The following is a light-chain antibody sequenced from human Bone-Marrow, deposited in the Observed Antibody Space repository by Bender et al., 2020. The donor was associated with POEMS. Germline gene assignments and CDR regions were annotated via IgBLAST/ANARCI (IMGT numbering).Light chain of an antibody. V-gene: IGLV2-11*01. J-gene: IGLJ3*02. CDR1: NSDVGGFKY. CDR2: DVG. Sequence: QSALTQPRSVSGSPGQSVTISCTGTNSDVGGFKYVSWYQQHPGKGPKFIIYDVGLRPSGVPDRFSSSKSGNTASLAISGLQSEDAADYYCSTWDDRLNAWLFGGGTKLTVL. CDR3: STWDDRLNAWL.